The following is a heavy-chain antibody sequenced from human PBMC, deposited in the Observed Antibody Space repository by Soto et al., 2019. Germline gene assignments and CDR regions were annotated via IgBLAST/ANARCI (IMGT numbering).Heavy chain of an antibody. D-gene: IGHD3-10*01. CDR1: GFTFSSFA. V-gene: IGHV3-23*01. Sequence: EVQLLESGGALVQPGGSLRLSCAASGFTFSSFAMSWVRQAPGKGLEWVSIVSGSGGSTYYADSVKGRFTISRDNSKNMLYLQMNSLRAEDTAVYYCAKADYHGSGWYYGMDVWGQGTTVTVSS. J-gene: IGHJ6*02. CDR2: VSGSGGST. CDR3: AKADYHGSGWYYGMDV.